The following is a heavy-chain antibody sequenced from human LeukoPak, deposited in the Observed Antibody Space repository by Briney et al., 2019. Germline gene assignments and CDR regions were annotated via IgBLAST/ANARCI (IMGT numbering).Heavy chain of an antibody. Sequence: VESLKISCKGSGYSFTSYWIGWVRQMPGKGLEWMGIIYPGDSDTRYSPSFQGQVTISADKAISTAYLQWSSLKASDTAKYYCARQVTMVRGVIIPLHYFDYWGQGTLVTVSS. CDR2: IYPGDSDT. D-gene: IGHD3-10*01. V-gene: IGHV5-51*01. CDR3: ARQVTMVRGVIIPLHYFDY. J-gene: IGHJ4*02. CDR1: GYSFTSYW.